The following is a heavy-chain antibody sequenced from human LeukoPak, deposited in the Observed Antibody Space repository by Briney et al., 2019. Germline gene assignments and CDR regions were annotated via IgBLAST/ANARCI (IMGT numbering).Heavy chain of an antibody. CDR1: GGSFSGYY. J-gene: IGHJ2*01. CDR2: INHSGST. V-gene: IGHV4-34*01. D-gene: IGHD5-18*01. Sequence: SETLSLTCAVYGGSFSGYYWSWIRQPPGKGLEWIGEINHSGSTNYNPSLKSRVTISVDTSKNQFSLKLSSVTAADTAVYYCARVGEIKLWLGRYFDLWGRGTLVTVSS. CDR3: ARVGEIKLWLGRYFDL.